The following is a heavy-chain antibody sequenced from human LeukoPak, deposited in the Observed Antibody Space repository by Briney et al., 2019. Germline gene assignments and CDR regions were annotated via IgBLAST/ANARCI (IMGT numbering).Heavy chain of an antibody. CDR1: GGTFGSYV. D-gene: IGHD4-23*01. J-gene: IGHJ5*02. CDR3: ARDRGGLDP. Sequence: SVKVSCKTSGGTFGSYVISWVRQAPGQGLDWMGGILPIFGTADYAQKLQGRVTITADESTNTAYMELKSLTSEDTAVYYCARDRGGLDPWGQGTLVTVSS. CDR2: ILPIFGTA. V-gene: IGHV1-69*13.